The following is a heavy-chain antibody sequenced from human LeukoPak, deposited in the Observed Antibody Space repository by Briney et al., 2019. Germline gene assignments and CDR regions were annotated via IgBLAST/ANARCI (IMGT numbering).Heavy chain of an antibody. CDR2: VSGSGVST. CDR1: GFTFRNYA. J-gene: IGHJ4*02. V-gene: IGHV3-23*01. CDR3: ATLSSWPSSLHY. Sequence: GGSLRLSCAASGFTFRNYAMSWVRQAPGKGLEWVSAVSGSGVSTYFADSVKGRFTISRDSSKNTLFLQMNSLRVEDTAVYYCATLSSWPSSLHYWGQGTLVTVSS. D-gene: IGHD6-13*01.